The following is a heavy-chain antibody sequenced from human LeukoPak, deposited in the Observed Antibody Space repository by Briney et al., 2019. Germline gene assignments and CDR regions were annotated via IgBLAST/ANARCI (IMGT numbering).Heavy chain of an antibody. V-gene: IGHV4-59*01. CDR1: GGSISICY. CDR2: IYYSGST. J-gene: IGHJ4*02. CDR3: ARGSYYYDSSGYYELDY. D-gene: IGHD3-22*01. Sequence: SETLSLTCTVSGGSISICYWSWIRQPPGKGLEWIGYIYYSGSTNYNPSLKSRVTISVDTSKNQFSLKLSSVTAADTAVYYCARGSYYYDSSGYYELDYWGQGTLVTVSS.